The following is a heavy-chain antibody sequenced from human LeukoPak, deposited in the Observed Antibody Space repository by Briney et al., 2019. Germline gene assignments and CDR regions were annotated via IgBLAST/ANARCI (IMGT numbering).Heavy chain of an antibody. CDR1: GASISSYY. J-gene: IGHJ6*02. CDR2: IYYSGST. CDR3: ARHSNWVLDMDA. Sequence: SETLSLTCTVSGASISSYYWSWIRQPPGKGLEWIGYIYYSGSTNLNPSLKSRLTISVDTSKNQFSLKLSSVTAADTAVYYCARHSNWVLDMDAWGQGTTVTVSS. D-gene: IGHD7-27*01. V-gene: IGHV4-59*08.